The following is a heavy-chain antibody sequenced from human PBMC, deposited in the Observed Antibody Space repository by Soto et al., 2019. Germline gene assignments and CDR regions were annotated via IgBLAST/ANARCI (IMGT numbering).Heavy chain of an antibody. CDR2: INPSGGST. J-gene: IGHJ6*02. Sequence: ASVKVSCKASGYTFTSYYMHWVRQAPGQGLEWMGIINPSGGSTSYAQKFQGRVTMTRDTSTSTVYMELSSLRSEDTAVYYCATCSGGSCYSTDYGMDVWGQGTTVTVSS. CDR1: GYTFTSYY. V-gene: IGHV1-46*01. D-gene: IGHD2-15*01. CDR3: ATCSGGSCYSTDYGMDV.